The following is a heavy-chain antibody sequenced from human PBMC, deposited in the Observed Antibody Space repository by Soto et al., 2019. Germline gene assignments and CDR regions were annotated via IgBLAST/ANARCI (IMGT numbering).Heavy chain of an antibody. D-gene: IGHD3-3*01. CDR2: IYYSGAT. J-gene: IGHJ6*03. CDR3: ARHFTSGDFWSGYYTGHYYMDV. Sequence: SETLSLTCTVSGGSISTGRYYWSWIRQHPGKGLEWIGYIYYSGATYYNPSLKSRLTISVDTSKNQFSLKLSSVTAADTAVYYCARHFTSGDFWSGYYTGHYYMDVWGKGTTVTVSS. V-gene: IGHV4-31*03. CDR1: GGSISTGRYY.